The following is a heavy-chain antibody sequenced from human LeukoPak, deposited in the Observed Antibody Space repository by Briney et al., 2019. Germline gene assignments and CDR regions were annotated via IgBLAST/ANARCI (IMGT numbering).Heavy chain of an antibody. CDR1: GFTFSTYW. D-gene: IGHD5-12*01. Sequence: GGSLRLSCAVSGFTFSTYWMSWVRQAPGKGLEWVANVKGDGSKKYYVDSAEGRFTISRDNAKNSLYLQMNSLRAEDTAVYYCAREEPAVGTIGDYWGQGTLVTASS. CDR2: VKGDGSKK. J-gene: IGHJ4*02. V-gene: IGHV3-7*01. CDR3: AREEPAVGTIGDY.